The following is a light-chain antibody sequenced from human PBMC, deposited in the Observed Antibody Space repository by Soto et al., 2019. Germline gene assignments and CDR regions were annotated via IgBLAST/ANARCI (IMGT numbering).Light chain of an antibody. CDR1: SSDVGSYNY. J-gene: IGLJ1*01. CDR3: SSYTSSSTL. CDR2: EVS. Sequence: LNQPASVSGSPGQSITISCPGTSSDVGSYNYVSWYQQHPGKAPKLMIYEVSDRPSGISSRFSGSKSGNTASLTISGLQTEDEADYYCSSYTSSSTLFGTGTKVTVL. V-gene: IGLV2-14*01.